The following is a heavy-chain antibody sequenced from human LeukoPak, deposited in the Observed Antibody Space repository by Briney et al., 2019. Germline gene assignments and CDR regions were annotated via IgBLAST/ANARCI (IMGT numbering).Heavy chain of an antibody. Sequence: GGSLRLSCAASGFTFSSYSMNWVRQAPGKGLEWVSSISSSSSYIYYADSVKGRFTISRDNAKNSLYVQMNSLRAEDTAVYYCAREEAAAGTGHAFDIWGQGTMVTVSS. CDR1: GFTFSSYS. D-gene: IGHD6-13*01. J-gene: IGHJ3*02. V-gene: IGHV3-21*01. CDR3: AREEAAAGTGHAFDI. CDR2: ISSSSSYI.